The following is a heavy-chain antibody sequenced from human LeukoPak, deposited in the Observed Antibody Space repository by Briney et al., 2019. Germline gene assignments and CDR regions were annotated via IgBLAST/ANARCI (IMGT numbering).Heavy chain of an antibody. CDR3: AKDLGPGSMATSPGFDY. J-gene: IGHJ4*02. CDR1: GFTSSTYW. D-gene: IGHD5-24*01. Sequence: GGSLRLSCAASGFTSSTYWMHWVRQAPGKGLVWVARISTDGSNTNYADSVRGRFTISRDNAMNTLYLQMNSLRAEDTALYYCAKDLGPGSMATSPGFDYWGQGTLVTVSS. CDR2: ISTDGSNT. V-gene: IGHV3-74*01.